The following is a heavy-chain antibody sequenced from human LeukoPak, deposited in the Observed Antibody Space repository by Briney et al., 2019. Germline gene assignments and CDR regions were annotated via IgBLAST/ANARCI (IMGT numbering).Heavy chain of an antibody. D-gene: IGHD1-14*01. J-gene: IGHJ4*02. CDR1: GFNFDTCA. CDR2: ISGYGTDT. CDR3: AKDRSRYNRPIDS. Sequence: PGGSLRLSCAASGFNFDTCAMNWVRQAPGKGLEGVSAISGYGTDTYYADSVKGRFTISRDNSKNTLYLQMDSLRAEDAAVYFCAKDRSRYNRPIDSWGRGTLVTVSS. V-gene: IGHV3-23*01.